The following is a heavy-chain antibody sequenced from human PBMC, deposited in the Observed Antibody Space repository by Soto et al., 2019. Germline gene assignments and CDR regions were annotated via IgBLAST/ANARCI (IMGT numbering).Heavy chain of an antibody. CDR2: ISGSGGST. D-gene: IGHD3-10*01. CDR1: GFTFTSYA. V-gene: IGHV3-23*01. Sequence: EVQLLESGGRLVQPGGSLRLSCAASGFTFTSYAMSWVRQAPGKGLEWVSGISGSGGSTFYTDSVKGRFATSSDSSKNIVYLQMGSLRVEDTAVYYCARGRRDSGSYSVPLDYWGQGTLVTVYS. CDR3: ARGRRDSGSYSVPLDY. J-gene: IGHJ4*01.